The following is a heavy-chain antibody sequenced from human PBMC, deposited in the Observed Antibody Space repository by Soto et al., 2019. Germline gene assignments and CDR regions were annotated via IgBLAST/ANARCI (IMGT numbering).Heavy chain of an antibody. CDR2: IYYCGST. CDR3: ARERPLSGPSDY. CDR1: GGSISSGDYY. D-gene: IGHD2-15*01. J-gene: IGHJ4*02. V-gene: IGHV4-30-4*01. Sequence: QVQLQESGPGLVKPSQTLSLTCTVSGGSISSGDYYWSWIRQPPGKGLEWIGYIYYCGSTHYTPSLKSRVTISVDTSKNQFSLKLSSVTAADAAVYYCARERPLSGPSDYWGQGTLVTVSS.